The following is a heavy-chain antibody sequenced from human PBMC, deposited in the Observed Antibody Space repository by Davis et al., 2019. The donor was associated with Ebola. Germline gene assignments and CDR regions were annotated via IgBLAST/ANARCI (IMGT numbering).Heavy chain of an antibody. V-gene: IGHV3-73*01. J-gene: IGHJ4*01. D-gene: IGHD2-15*01. CDR3: NGGPADY. CDR2: IGRKGNSYAT. Sequence: GESLKISCAASGFSFSGSGIHWVRQASGKGLEWVGRIGRKGNSYATAYAASVKGRFTISRDDSKNTAFLQMNSLKTEDTAVYYCNGGPADYWGQGTLVTVSS. CDR1: GFSFSGSG.